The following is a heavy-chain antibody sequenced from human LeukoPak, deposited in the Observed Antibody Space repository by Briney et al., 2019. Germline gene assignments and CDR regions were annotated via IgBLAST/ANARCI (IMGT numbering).Heavy chain of an antibody. D-gene: IGHD1-1*01. CDR2: ISGSGGST. J-gene: IGHJ4*02. CDR1: GFTFSSYA. V-gene: IGHV3-23*01. Sequence: PGGSLRLSCAASGFTFSSYAMSWVRQAPGKGLEWDSAISGSGGSTYYADSVKGRFTISRDNSKNTLYLQMNSLRAEDTAVYYXXXXXGYYYFDYWGQGTLVTVSS. CDR3: XXXXGYYYFDY.